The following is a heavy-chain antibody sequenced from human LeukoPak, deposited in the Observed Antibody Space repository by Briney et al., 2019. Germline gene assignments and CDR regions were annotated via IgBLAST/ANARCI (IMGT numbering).Heavy chain of an antibody. CDR3: AKDWQQLDYYYYGMDV. Sequence: GGSLRLSCAASGFTFSNVWMSWVRQAPGKGLEWVSAISGSGGSTYYADSVKGRFTISRDNSKNTLYLQMNSLRAEDTAVYYCAKDWQQLDYYYYGMDVWGQGTTVTVSS. D-gene: IGHD6-13*01. V-gene: IGHV3-23*01. CDR2: ISGSGGST. J-gene: IGHJ6*02. CDR1: GFTFSNVW.